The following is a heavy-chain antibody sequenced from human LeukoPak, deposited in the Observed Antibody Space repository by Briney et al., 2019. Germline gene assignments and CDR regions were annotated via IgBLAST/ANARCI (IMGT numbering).Heavy chain of an antibody. CDR2: ISYDGSDK. CDR3: ASSITLDHWFDP. J-gene: IGHJ5*02. CDR1: GFTFSSNA. Sequence: GGSLRLSCAASGFTFSSNAMHWVRQAPGKGLEWVAVISYDGSDKYYPDSVKGRFTISRDNSKNTLYLQMGSLRAEDTAVYYCASSITLDHWFDPWGQGTLVTVSS. D-gene: IGHD1-20*01. V-gene: IGHV3-30*15.